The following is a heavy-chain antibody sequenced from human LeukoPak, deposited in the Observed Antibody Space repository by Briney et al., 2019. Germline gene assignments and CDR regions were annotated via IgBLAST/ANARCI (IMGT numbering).Heavy chain of an antibody. Sequence: PGGPLRLSCAASGFTFSSYAMSWVRQAPGKGLEWVGRIKSEIDGGATDYAAPVQGRFTISRDDSQATLYLQMNSLKTEDTAVYYCTTGGSVIVAGTRAFDIWGQGTMVTVSS. CDR2: IKSEIDGGAT. CDR1: GFTFSSYA. D-gene: IGHD5-12*01. V-gene: IGHV3-15*01. J-gene: IGHJ3*02. CDR3: TTGGSVIVAGTRAFDI.